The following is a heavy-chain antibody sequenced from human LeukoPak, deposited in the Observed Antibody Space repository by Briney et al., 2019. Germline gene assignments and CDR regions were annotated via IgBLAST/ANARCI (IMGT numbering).Heavy chain of an antibody. CDR1: GFTISPYW. J-gene: IGHJ5*02. Sequence: GGSLRLSCAASGFTISPYWMHWVRQAPGKGLEWVSRISPDGTSTAYADSVKGRFTISRDNAKNTLYVQLNSLSAEDTALYYCAGKVGNSGHGWFHPWGQGTLVIVSS. CDR2: ISPDGTST. V-gene: IGHV3-74*01. D-gene: IGHD1-26*01. CDR3: AGKVGNSGHGWFHP.